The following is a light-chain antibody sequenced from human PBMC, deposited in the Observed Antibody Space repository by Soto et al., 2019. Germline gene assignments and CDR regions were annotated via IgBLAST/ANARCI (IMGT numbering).Light chain of an antibody. V-gene: IGLV2-8*01. CDR3: CSYAGSMVHVV. Sequence: QSALTQPPSASGSPGQSVTISCTGTSSDVGGYNFVSWYQQHPGKAPQLMIYEVSKRPSGVPDRFSGYKSGNTASLTVSGLQTEDEGDYYCCSYAGSMVHVVFGGGTKVTVL. CDR1: SSDVGGYNF. J-gene: IGLJ2*01. CDR2: EVS.